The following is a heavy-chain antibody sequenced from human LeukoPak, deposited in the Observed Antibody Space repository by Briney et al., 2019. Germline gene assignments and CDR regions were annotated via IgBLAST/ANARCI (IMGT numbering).Heavy chain of an antibody. V-gene: IGHV1-69*01. J-gene: IGHJ4*02. Sequence: ASVKVSCKASGGTFSSYATSWVRQAPGQGLEWMGGIIPIFGTANYAQKFQGRVTITADESTSTAYMELSSLRSEDTAVYYCARDTAGVFDYWGQGTLVTVSS. CDR3: ARDTAGVFDY. CDR2: IIPIFGTA. CDR1: GGTFSSYA. D-gene: IGHD6-13*01.